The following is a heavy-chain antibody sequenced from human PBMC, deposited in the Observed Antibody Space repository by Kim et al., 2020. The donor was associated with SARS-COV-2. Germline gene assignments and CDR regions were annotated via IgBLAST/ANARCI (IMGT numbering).Heavy chain of an antibody. CDR1: GFTFSSYA. D-gene: IGHD3-10*01. Sequence: GGSLRLSCAASGFTFSSYAMSWVRQAPGKGLEWASAISGSGGSTYYADSVKGRFTISRDNSKNTLYLQMNSLRAEDTAVYYCAKDLALGSGSYYNNYYGMDVWGQGTTVTVSS. CDR3: AKDLALGSGSYYNNYYGMDV. J-gene: IGHJ6*02. CDR2: ISGSGGST. V-gene: IGHV3-23*01.